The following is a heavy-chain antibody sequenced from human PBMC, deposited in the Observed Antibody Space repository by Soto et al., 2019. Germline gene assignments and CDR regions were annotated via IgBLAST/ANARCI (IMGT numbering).Heavy chain of an antibody. D-gene: IGHD3-10*01. Sequence: EVQLVESGGGLVQPGGSLRLSCAASGFTFNTYEMNWVRQAPGKGLEWVSYISSSGSTTYYADSVKGRFTISRDNAKNSVYLEMNSLRAEDTAIYYCATRSGGGGAFDFWGQGTMVTVSS. CDR2: ISSSGSTT. J-gene: IGHJ3*01. CDR1: GFTFNTYE. CDR3: ATRSGGGGAFDF. V-gene: IGHV3-48*03.